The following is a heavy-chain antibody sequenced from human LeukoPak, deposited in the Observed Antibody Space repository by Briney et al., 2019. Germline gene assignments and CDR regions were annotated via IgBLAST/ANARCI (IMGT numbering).Heavy chain of an antibody. J-gene: IGHJ4*02. CDR3: VRDFGGSQDF. D-gene: IGHD4-23*01. V-gene: IGHV3-74*01. Sequence: PGGSLRLSCAASGFTFSDYYMTWVRQAPGKGLVWVSRNVDGSVTNYADSVKGRSTISRDSAKNTLDLQMNSLRPEDTAVYYCVRDFGGSQDFWGQGILVTVSS. CDR1: GFTFSDYY. CDR2: NVDGSVT.